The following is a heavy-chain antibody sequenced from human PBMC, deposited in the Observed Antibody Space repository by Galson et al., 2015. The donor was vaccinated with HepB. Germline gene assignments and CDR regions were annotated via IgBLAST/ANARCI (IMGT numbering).Heavy chain of an antibody. J-gene: IGHJ5*02. V-gene: IGHV1-3*01. Sequence: SVKVSCKASGYTFTSYAIHWVRQAPGQRLEWMGWINAGNGNTKYSQKFQGRVTITRDTSASTAYMELSSLRSEDTAVYYCARDASMVRGVAIPNWFDPWGQGTLVTVSS. CDR1: GYTFTSYA. D-gene: IGHD3-10*01. CDR3: ARDASMVRGVAIPNWFDP. CDR2: INAGNGNT.